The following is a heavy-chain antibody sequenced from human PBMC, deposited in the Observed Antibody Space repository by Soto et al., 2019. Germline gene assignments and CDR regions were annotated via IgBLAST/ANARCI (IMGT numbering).Heavy chain of an antibody. CDR2: INPSGGST. Sequence: ASVKVSCKASGYTFTSYYMHWVRQAPGQELEWMGIINPSGGSTSYAQKFQGRVTMTRDTSTSTVYMELSSLRSEDTAVYYCARSVAARPPDYWGQGTLVTVSS. J-gene: IGHJ4*02. V-gene: IGHV1-46*01. CDR3: ARSVAARPPDY. CDR1: GYTFTSYY. D-gene: IGHD6-6*01.